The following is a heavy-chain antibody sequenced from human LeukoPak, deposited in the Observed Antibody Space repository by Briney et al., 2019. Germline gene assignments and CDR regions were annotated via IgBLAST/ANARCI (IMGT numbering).Heavy chain of an antibody. J-gene: IGHJ6*02. CDR3: ARDVYYDILTGYRPYYYYYGMDV. D-gene: IGHD3-9*01. CDR1: GGTFSSYA. CDR2: IIPIFGTA. V-gene: IGHV1-69*13. Sequence: SVKVSCKASGGTFSSYAISWVRQAPGQGLEWMGGIIPIFGTANYAQKFQGRVTITADESTSTAYMELSSLRSEDTAVYYCARDVYYDILTGYRPYYYYYGMDVWGQGTTVTVSS.